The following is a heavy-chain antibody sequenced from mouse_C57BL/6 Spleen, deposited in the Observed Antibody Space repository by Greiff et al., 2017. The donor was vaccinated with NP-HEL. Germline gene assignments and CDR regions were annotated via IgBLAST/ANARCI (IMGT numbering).Heavy chain of an antibody. CDR2: IDPSDSYT. V-gene: IGHV1-59*01. CDR3: ARGGQHGNYEGYAMDY. J-gene: IGHJ4*01. D-gene: IGHD2-1*01. CDR1: GYTFTSYW. Sequence: VQLQQPGAELVRPGTSVKLSCKASGYTFTSYWMHWVKLRPGQGLEWIGVIDPSDSYTNYNQKFKGKATLTVDTSSSTAYMQLSSLTSEDSAVYYCARGGQHGNYEGYAMDYWGQGTSVTVSS.